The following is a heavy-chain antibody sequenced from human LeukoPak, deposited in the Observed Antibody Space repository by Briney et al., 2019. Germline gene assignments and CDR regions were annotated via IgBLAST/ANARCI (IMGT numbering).Heavy chain of an antibody. CDR1: GFTFSSYA. CDR3: AKDHGSSSSIYYFDY. Sequence: GGSLRLSCAASGFTFSSYAMSWVRQAPGKGLEWVSAISGSGGSTYYADSVKGRFTISRDNSKNTLYLQMNSLRAEDTAVYYCAKDHGSSSSIYYFDYWGQGTLVTVSS. J-gene: IGHJ4*02. D-gene: IGHD6-13*01. V-gene: IGHV3-23*01. CDR2: ISGSGGST.